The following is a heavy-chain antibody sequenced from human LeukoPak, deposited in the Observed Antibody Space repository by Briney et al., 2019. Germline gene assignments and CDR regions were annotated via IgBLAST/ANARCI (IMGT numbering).Heavy chain of an antibody. J-gene: IGHJ4*02. CDR3: AKVADLYYYDSSGYFYDY. CDR1: GFTFSSYA. V-gene: IGHV3-23*01. Sequence: GGSLRLSCAASGFTFSSYAMSWVRQAPGKGLEWVSAISGSGGSTYYADSVKGRFTIPRDNSKNTLYLQMNSLRAEDTAVYYCAKVADLYYYDSSGYFYDYWGQGTLVTVSS. D-gene: IGHD3-22*01. CDR2: ISGSGGST.